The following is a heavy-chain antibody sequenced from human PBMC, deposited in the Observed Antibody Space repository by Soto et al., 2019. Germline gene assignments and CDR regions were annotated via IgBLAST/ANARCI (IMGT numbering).Heavy chain of an antibody. CDR3: ARTGLSSWYVDY. Sequence: QVQLVQSGAEVKKPGASVKVSCKASGYTFTGYYMHWVRQAPGQGLERMGWINPNSGGTNYAQKFQGWVTMTRDKSISTAYMELRRLRSDDTAVYCCARTGLSSWYVDYWGQGTLVTVSS. CDR1: GYTFTGYY. J-gene: IGHJ4*02. CDR2: INPNSGGT. V-gene: IGHV1-2*04. D-gene: IGHD6-13*01.